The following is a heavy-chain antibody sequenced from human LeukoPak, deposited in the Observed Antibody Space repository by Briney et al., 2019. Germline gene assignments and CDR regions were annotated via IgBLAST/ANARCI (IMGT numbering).Heavy chain of an antibody. D-gene: IGHD2-15*01. CDR2: ISVSGNT. Sequence: GGSLRLSCAASGFTLSSYAMSWVRQGPGKGLEWVSAISVSGNTYHADSVKGRFTISRDSYKNTLYLQMNSLRVEDAAVYYCAKAPVTTCSGAYCYPFDYWGQGTLVTVSS. V-gene: IGHV3-23*01. J-gene: IGHJ4*02. CDR1: GFTLSSYA. CDR3: AKAPVTTCSGAYCYPFDY.